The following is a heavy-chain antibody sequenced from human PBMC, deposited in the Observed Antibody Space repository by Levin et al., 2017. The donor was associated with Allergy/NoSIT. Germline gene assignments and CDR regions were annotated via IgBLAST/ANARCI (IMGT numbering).Heavy chain of an antibody. V-gene: IGHV1-18*01. CDR3: ASDRSIAAAGWVSGTYGMDV. D-gene: IGHD6-13*01. CDR1: GYTFTSYG. CDR2: ISAYNGNT. Sequence: GESLKISCKASGYTFTSYGISWVRQAPGQGLEWMGWISAYNGNTNYAQKLQGRVTMTTDTSTSTAYMELRSLRSDDTAVYYCASDRSIAAAGWVSGTYGMDVWGQGTTVTVSS. J-gene: IGHJ6*02.